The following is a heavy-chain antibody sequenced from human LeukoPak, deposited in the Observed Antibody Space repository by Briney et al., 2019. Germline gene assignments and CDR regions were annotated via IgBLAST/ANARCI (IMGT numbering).Heavy chain of an antibody. Sequence: GGSCRLSCAASGFTFSSYAMSWVGQAPGKGLEWVSAISGSGGSTYYADSVKGRFTISRDNSKNTLYLQLNSLRAEDTAVYYCAKTADDCSGGSCYFDYWVQGTLATVTS. J-gene: IGHJ4*02. CDR1: GFTFSSYA. V-gene: IGHV3-23*01. CDR3: AKTADDCSGGSCYFDY. D-gene: IGHD2-15*01. CDR2: ISGSGGST.